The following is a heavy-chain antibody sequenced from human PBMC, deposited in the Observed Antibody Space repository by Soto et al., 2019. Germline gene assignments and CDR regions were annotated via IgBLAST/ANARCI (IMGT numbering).Heavy chain of an antibody. CDR3: AKANPSGYDRPTWYYYYMDV. Sequence: SVKVSCKASGGTFSSYTISWVRQAPGQGLEWMGRIIPILGIANYAQKFQGRVTITADKSTSTAYMELSSLRSEDTAVYYCAKANPSGYDRPTWYYYYMDVWDKGTTVTVSS. CDR2: IIPILGIA. J-gene: IGHJ6*03. V-gene: IGHV1-69*02. CDR1: GGTFSSYT. D-gene: IGHD5-12*01.